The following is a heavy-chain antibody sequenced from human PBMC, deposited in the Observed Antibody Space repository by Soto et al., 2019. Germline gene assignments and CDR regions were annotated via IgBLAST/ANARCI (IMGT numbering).Heavy chain of an antibody. CDR3: AREVEVHTPVFGF. J-gene: IGHJ4*02. CDR1: GGTFNNYA. CDR2: ISPMFGKA. D-gene: IGHD2-2*01. Sequence: QVQLVQSGAEVKRPGSSVKVSCKASGGTFNNYAINWVRQAPGQGLEWMGDISPMFGKANYAQEFQGRVKITADDSTATAYLELSSLRSEDTALYYCAREVEVHTPVFGFWGQGSLVTVSS. V-gene: IGHV1-69*01.